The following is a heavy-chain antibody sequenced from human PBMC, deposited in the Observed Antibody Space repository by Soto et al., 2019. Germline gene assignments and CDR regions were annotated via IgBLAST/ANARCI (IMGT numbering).Heavy chain of an antibody. CDR2: IYYSGST. D-gene: IGHD2-15*01. V-gene: IGHV4-59*06. Sequence: SETLSLTCTVSGGSISSYYWSWIRQHPGKGLEWIGYIYYSGSTYYNPSLKSRVTISVDTSKNQFSLKLSSVTAADTAVYYCASGGNYCSGGSCYSGWFDPWGQGTLVTAPQ. CDR3: ASGGNYCSGGSCYSGWFDP. J-gene: IGHJ5*02. CDR1: GGSISSYY.